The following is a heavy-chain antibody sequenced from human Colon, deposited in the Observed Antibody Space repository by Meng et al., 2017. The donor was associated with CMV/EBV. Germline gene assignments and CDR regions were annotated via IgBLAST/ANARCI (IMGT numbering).Heavy chain of an antibody. CDR2: ITHSGST. V-gene: IGHV4-34*01. J-gene: IGHJ4*02. CDR3: ASILFAAAARGWGGY. CDR1: GGSFSGHD. Sequence: VQLQQWADGLLQPSAHLYLTCAVYGGSFSGHDWSWIRQPPGKGLEWSGEITHSGSTNYNPYLKSRVTISVDTSKNPFSLKLSSVTAADTAVYYCASILFAAAARGWGGYWGQGTLVTVSS. D-gene: IGHD6-13*01.